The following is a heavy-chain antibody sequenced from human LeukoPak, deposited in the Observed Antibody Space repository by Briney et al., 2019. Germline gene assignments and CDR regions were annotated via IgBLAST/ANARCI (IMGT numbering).Heavy chain of an antibody. D-gene: IGHD2-15*01. CDR2: INPSGGST. Sequence: ASVKVSCKASGYTFTSYYMHWVRQAPGQGLEWMGIINPSGGSTSYAQKFQGRVTITADESTSTAYMELSSLRSEDTAVYYCACNLGYCSGGSCYIFDYWGQGTLVTVSS. J-gene: IGHJ4*02. V-gene: IGHV1-46*01. CDR1: GYTFTSYY. CDR3: ACNLGYCSGGSCYIFDY.